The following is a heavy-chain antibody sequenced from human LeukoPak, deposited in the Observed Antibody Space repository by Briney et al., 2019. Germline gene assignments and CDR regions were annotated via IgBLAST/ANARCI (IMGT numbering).Heavy chain of an antibody. CDR2: INHSGST. D-gene: IGHD3-10*01. J-gene: IGHJ6*03. V-gene: IGHV4-34*01. CDR3: ARHMGRGFRYYYYYMDV. CDR1: GGSFSGYY. Sequence: SETLSLTCAVYGGSFSGYYWSWIRQPPGKGLEWIGEINHSGSTNYNPSLKSRVTISVDTSKNQFSLKLSSVTAADTAVYYCARHMGRGFRYYYYYMDVWGKGTTVTISS.